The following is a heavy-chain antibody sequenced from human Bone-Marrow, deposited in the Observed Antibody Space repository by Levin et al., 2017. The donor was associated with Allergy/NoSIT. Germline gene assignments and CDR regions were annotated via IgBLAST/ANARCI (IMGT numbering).Heavy chain of an antibody. V-gene: IGHV3-21*06. D-gene: IGHD6-19*01. CDR3: ARSQGRSGWSYYYYGMDV. CDR1: GFDFNTHD. CDR2: ISGNSHYV. Sequence: GGSLRLSCRGSGFDFNTHDMNWVRQAPGQGLEWVSSISGNSHYVYYADSVKGRFSISRDNAKNSMFLHMNSLRVEDTAVYYCARSQGRSGWSYYYYGMDVWGRGATLTVSS. J-gene: IGHJ6*02.